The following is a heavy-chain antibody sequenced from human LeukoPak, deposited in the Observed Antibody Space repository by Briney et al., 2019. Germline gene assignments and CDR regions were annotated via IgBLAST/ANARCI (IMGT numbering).Heavy chain of an antibody. CDR1: GFPFSSYS. Sequence: PGGSLRLSCAASGFPFSSYSMNWVRQAPGKGLEWVSSISSSSSYIYYADSVKGRFTISRDNAKNSLYLQMNSLRAEDTAVYYCARDLEPTIVVVPAATGDYGMDVWGQGTTVTVSS. CDR3: ARDLEPTIVVVPAATGDYGMDV. V-gene: IGHV3-21*01. CDR2: ISSSSSYI. D-gene: IGHD2-2*01. J-gene: IGHJ6*02.